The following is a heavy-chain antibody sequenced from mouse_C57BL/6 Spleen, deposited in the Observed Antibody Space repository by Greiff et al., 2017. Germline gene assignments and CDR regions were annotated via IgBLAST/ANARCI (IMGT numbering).Heavy chain of an antibody. CDR3: ARPVGDYDPYAMDY. Sequence: EVKLMESGAELVKPGASVKLSCTASGFNIKDYYMHWVKQRTEQGLEWIGRIDPEDGETKYAPKFQGKATITADTSSNTAYLQLSSLTSEDTAVXYCARPVGDYDPYAMDYWGQGTSVTVSS. CDR1: GFNIKDYY. D-gene: IGHD2-4*01. CDR2: IDPEDGET. V-gene: IGHV14-2*01. J-gene: IGHJ4*01.